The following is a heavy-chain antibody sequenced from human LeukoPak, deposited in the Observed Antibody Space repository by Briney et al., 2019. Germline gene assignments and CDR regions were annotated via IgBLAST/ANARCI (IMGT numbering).Heavy chain of an antibody. CDR1: GYTFTSYG. CDR2: ISAYNGNT. V-gene: IGHV1-18*01. Sequence: ASVKVSCKASGYTFTSYGISWVRQAPGQGLEWMGWISAYNGNTNYAQKLQGRVTMTTDTSTSTAYMELRSLRSDDTAVYYCAVSDTVVTRPYFDYWGQGTLATVSS. CDR3: AVSDTVVTRPYFDY. J-gene: IGHJ4*02. D-gene: IGHD4-23*01.